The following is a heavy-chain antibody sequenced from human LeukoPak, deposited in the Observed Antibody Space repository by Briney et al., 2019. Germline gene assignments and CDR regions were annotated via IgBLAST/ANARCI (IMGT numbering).Heavy chain of an antibody. J-gene: IGHJ4*02. CDR3: AKDQGRGGYEGFDY. Sequence: GGSLRLSCSASGFTFSTYGMHWVRQAPGKGLEWVAFIRYDGSDKYCADSVKGRFTISRDNSENTVYLQMNSLRAEDTAVYYCAKDQGRGGYEGFDYWGQGTLVTVSS. V-gene: IGHV3-30*02. CDR1: GFTFSTYG. CDR2: IRYDGSDK. D-gene: IGHD3-22*01.